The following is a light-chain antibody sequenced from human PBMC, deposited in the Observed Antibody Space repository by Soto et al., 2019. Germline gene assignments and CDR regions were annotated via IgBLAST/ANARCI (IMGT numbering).Light chain of an antibody. CDR2: TGS. Sequence: DIQLTQSPSLLSASVGDRVTITCRASQAIDSWLAWYQQKPGEAPKLLIFTGSLLHSGVPPRFSGSGSETEFTHTISSLQPDDSATYYCQQYNSLYTFGQGTKVDIK. V-gene: IGKV1-9*01. CDR3: QQYNSLYT. CDR1: QAIDSW. J-gene: IGKJ2*01.